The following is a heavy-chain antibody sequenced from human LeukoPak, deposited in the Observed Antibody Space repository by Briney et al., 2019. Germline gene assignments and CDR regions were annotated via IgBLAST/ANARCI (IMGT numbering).Heavy chain of an antibody. CDR2: IYYSGST. V-gene: IGHV4-39*01. D-gene: IGHD1-26*01. CDR3: ARWEESDAFDI. J-gene: IGHJ3*02. CDR1: GGSISRSTYY. Sequence: KPSETLSLTCTVSGGSISRSTYYWGWIRQPPGKGLEWIGRIYYSGSTNYNPSLKSRFTISVDTTKNQFSLRLSSVTAADTAVYYCARWEESDAFDIWGQGTMVTVSS.